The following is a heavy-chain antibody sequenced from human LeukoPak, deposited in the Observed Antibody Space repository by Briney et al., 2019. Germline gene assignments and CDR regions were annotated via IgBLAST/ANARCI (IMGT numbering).Heavy chain of an antibody. CDR3: ARRGDRICTSMNCPPHSYYYYMDV. CDR1: GFTFSDYG. J-gene: IGHJ6*03. CDR2: VSGKSRAI. Sequence: PGGSLRLSCPASGFTFSDYGINWVRQAPGKGLEWLSFVSGKSRAIYYADSVKCRFTISRDNAKESVYLHMSSLRAEDTAVYYCARRGDRICTSMNCPPHSYYYYMDVWGKGTTVSVS. V-gene: IGHV3-48*04. D-gene: IGHD2-2*01.